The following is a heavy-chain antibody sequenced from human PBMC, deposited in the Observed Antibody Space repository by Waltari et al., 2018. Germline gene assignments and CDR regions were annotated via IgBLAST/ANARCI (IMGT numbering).Heavy chain of an antibody. CDR2: ISHGGDT. V-gene: IGHV4-38-2*01. J-gene: IGHJ4*02. CDR3: TTNGLGYCTSATCRRFDY. D-gene: IGHD2-2*01. CDR1: GDLPGVGYY. Sequence: VQPQESRPGLAEPSETLSLDCAVSGDLPGVGYYYAWVRPPPGKGLGWIATISHGGDTFYNPSLKSRLTISLDTSKNQFSLSLTSVTAADTAVYFCTTNGLGYCTSATCRRFDYWGQGTVVTVSS.